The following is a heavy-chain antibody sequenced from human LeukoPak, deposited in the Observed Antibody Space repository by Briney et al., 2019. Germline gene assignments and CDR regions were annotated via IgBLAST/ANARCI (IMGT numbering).Heavy chain of an antibody. V-gene: IGHV4-39*07. CDR2: IYYSGST. J-gene: IGHJ6*02. CDR3: ASKDTVTGSYGMDV. CDR1: GGSISSSSYY. Sequence: SETLSLTCTVSGGSISSSSYYWGWIRQPPGKGLEWIGSIYYSGSTYYNPSLKSRVTISVDTSKNQFSLKLSSVTAADTAVYYCASKDTVTGSYGMDVWGQGTTVTVSS. D-gene: IGHD4-17*01.